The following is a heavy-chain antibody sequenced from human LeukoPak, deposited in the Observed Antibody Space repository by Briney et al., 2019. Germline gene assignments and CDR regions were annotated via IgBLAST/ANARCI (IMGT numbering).Heavy chain of an antibody. V-gene: IGHV4-34*01. CDR2: INHSGST. CDR1: GGSFSGYY. J-gene: IGHJ3*02. Sequence: PSETLSLTCAVYGGSFSGYYWSWLRQPPGKGLEWIGEINHSGSTNYNPSLKSRVTISVDTSKNQFSLKLNSVTAADTAVYYCARDGYNWNIDVFDIWGQGTMVTVSS. CDR3: ARDGYNWNIDVFDI. D-gene: IGHD1/OR15-1a*01.